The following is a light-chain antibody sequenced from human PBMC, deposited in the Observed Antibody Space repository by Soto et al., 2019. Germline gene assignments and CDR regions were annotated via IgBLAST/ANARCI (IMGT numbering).Light chain of an antibody. J-gene: IGKJ1*01. CDR3: QQYNNWLRT. CDR2: GAS. V-gene: IGKV3-15*01. CDR1: QSVSSN. Sequence: EIAMTQTPATLSASPRAKATLSCRASQSVSSNLAWYQQKPGQAPRLLIYGASTRATGIPARFSGSGSGTEFTLTISSLQSEDFAVYYCQQYNNWLRTFGQGTKVDIK.